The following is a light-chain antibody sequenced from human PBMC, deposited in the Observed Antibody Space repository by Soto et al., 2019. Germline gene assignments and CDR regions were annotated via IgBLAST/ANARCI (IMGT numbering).Light chain of an antibody. J-gene: IGKJ1*01. CDR2: DAS. CDR1: QSMASH. CDR3: KQYSYWWP. V-gene: IGKV3-15*01. Sequence: EIVMTQSPATLSVSPCEIATRSCRASQSMASHLTWYQQKPGQTPRLLIYDASTSATGIPVRFSGSGFGKDFNITSSGLQSDDFAVYYCKQYSYWWPFGQGTKVEIK.